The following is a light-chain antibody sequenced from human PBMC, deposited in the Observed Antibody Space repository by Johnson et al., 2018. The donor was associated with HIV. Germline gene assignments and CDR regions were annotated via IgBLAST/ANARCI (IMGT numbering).Light chain of an antibody. CDR3: GTWDTSLSGTAV. CDR1: SSNIGNNY. V-gene: IGLV1-51*01. J-gene: IGLJ1*01. Sequence: QSVLTQPPSVSAAPGQKVTISCSGSSSNIGNNYVSWYQQLPGTAPKLLIYDNNKRPLGIPDRFSGSKSGTSATLGITGLQTGDEADYYCGTWDTSLSGTAVFGTGTKVTVL. CDR2: DNN.